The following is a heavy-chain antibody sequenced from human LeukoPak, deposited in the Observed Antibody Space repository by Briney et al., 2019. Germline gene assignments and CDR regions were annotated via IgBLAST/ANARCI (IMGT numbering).Heavy chain of an antibody. CDR2: IWYDGSNK. Sequence: PGGSLRLSCAASGFTFSSYGMHWVRQAPGKGLEWVAVIWYDGSNKYYADSVKGRFTISRDNSKNTLYLQMNSLRAEDTAVYYCARGERVTMVRGVNYYYGMDVWGQGTTVTVSS. CDR3: ARGERVTMVRGVNYYYGMDV. CDR1: GFTFSSYG. V-gene: IGHV3-33*01. J-gene: IGHJ6*02. D-gene: IGHD3-10*01.